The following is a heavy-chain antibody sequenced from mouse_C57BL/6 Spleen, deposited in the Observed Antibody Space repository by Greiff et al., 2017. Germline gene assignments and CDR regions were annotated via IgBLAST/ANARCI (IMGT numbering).Heavy chain of an antibody. CDR3: ARYGEYFDV. CDR2: IYPGSGNT. D-gene: IGHD1-1*02. Sequence: QVQLQQSGAELVRPGASVKLSCKASGYTFTDYYINWVKQRPGQGLEWIARIYPGSGNTYYNEKFKGKATLTAEKSSSTAYMQLSSLTSEDSAVYFCARYGEYFDVWGTGTTVTVSS. V-gene: IGHV1-76*01. CDR1: GYTFTDYY. J-gene: IGHJ1*03.